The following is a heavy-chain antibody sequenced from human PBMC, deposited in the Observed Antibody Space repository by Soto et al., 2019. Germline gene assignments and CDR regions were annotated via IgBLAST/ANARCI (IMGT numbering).Heavy chain of an antibody. CDR1: GGTFSSYA. CDR3: ASDSSGRKGFAY. D-gene: IGHD3-10*01. V-gene: IGHV1-69*06. J-gene: IGHJ4*02. Sequence: QVQLVQSGAEVKKPGSSVKVSCKASGGTFSSYAISWVRQAPGQGLEWMGGIIPIFGTANYAQKFQGRVTITADKSTSTADMELISLRSEDTAVYYCASDSSGRKGFAYGGQGTLVTVSS. CDR2: IIPIFGTA.